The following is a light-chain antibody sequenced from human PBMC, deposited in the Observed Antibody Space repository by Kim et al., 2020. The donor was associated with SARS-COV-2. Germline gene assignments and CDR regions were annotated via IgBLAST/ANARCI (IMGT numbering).Light chain of an antibody. V-gene: IGKV1-39*01. Sequence: SASVGDRVPIPCRASQNITTFLNWDQQKPGKAPKLLIYAASSLQSGVPSRFSGSGSGADFTLNISSLQPEDIATYYCQQYDSLPLTFGGGTKAE. CDR2: AAS. J-gene: IGKJ4*01. CDR1: QNITTF. CDR3: QQYDSLPLT.